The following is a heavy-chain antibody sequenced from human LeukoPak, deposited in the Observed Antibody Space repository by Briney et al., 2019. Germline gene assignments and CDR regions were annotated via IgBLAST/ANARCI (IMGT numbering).Heavy chain of an antibody. V-gene: IGHV4-38-2*02. J-gene: IGHJ4*02. CDR1: GYSISSGFY. D-gene: IGHD6-19*01. CDR2: IHRGGST. Sequence: SETLSLTCSVSGYSISSGFYWGWIRQPPGKGLEWIGTIHRGGSTSNNPSLKSRLTISVDTSKNQFSLKLSSVTAADTAVYYCASTSGWYEVDYWGQGTLVTVSS. CDR3: ASTSGWYEVDY.